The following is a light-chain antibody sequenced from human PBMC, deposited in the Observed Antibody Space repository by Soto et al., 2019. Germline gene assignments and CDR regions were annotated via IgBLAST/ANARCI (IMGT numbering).Light chain of an antibody. CDR1: QGIAGY. V-gene: IGKV1-8*01. CDR2: AAS. J-gene: IGKJ4*01. CDR3: QQYYSDPPT. Sequence: AIRMTQSPSSFSASTGDRVTISCRASQGIAGYLAWYQQKPGKAPNLLIYAASTLQSGVPSRFSGSGSGTDFTLTISYLQSEDFATYYGQQYYSDPPTFGGGTKVEIK.